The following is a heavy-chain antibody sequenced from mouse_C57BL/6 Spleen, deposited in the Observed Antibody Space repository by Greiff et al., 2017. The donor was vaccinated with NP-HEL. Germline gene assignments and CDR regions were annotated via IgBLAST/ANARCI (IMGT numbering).Heavy chain of an antibody. CDR3: AIYDPFAY. CDR1: GYAFSSSW. CDR2: IYPGDGDT. J-gene: IGHJ3*01. D-gene: IGHD2-3*01. Sequence: VQVVESGPELVKPGASVKISCKASGYAFSSSWMNWVKQRPGKGLEWIGRIYPGDGDTNYNGKFKGKATLTADKSSSTAYMQLSSLTSEDSAVYFCAIYDPFAYWGQGTLVTVSA. V-gene: IGHV1-82*01.